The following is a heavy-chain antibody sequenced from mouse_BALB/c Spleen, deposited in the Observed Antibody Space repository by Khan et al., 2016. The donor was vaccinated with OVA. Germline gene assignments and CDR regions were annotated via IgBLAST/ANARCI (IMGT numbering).Heavy chain of an antibody. CDR2: ISSGGDYT. D-gene: IGHD4-1*01. CDR1: GFTFSSYS. Sequence: EVQLVESGGDLVKPGGSLTLSCAASGFTFSSYSMSWVRQTPDKKMVWVASISSGGDYTYYPDSVKGRFSISRDNAKNTLYLQMSDLKSEDTAMYYCADHLTGSFAYWGQGTLVTVSA. J-gene: IGHJ3*01. CDR3: ADHLTGSFAY. V-gene: IGHV5-6*01.